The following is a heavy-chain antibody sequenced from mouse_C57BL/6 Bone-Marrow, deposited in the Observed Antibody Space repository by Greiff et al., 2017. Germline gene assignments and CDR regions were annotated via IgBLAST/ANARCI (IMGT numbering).Heavy chain of an antibody. J-gene: IGHJ4*01. CDR3: ERQRWGCYAMDY. CDR2: ISNLAYSI. Sequence: EVQLMESGGGLVQPGGSLKLSCAASGFTFSDYGMAWVRQAPRKGHEWVAFISNLAYSIYYADTVTGRFTISRENAKNTPYLEMSSLRAEDTAMYYCERQRWGCYAMDYWGQGTSVTVSS. V-gene: IGHV5-15*01. D-gene: IGHD3-3*01. CDR1: GFTFSDYG.